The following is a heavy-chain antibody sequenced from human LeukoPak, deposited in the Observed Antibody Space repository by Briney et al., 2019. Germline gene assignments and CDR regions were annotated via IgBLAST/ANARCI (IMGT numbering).Heavy chain of an antibody. CDR3: AKDLFRVVDTAMAIDY. D-gene: IGHD5-18*01. J-gene: IGHJ4*02. CDR1: GFTLSSYG. CDR2: ISGSGGGT. V-gene: IGHV3-23*01. Sequence: GGSLRLSCAASGFTLSSYGMSWVRQAPGKGLEWVSAISGSGGGTYYADSVKGRFTISRDNSKNTLYLQMNSLRAEDTAVYYCAKDLFRVVDTAMAIDYWGQGTLVTVSS.